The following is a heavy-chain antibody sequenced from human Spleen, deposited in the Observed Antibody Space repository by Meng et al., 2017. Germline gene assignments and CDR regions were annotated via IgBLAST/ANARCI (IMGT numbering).Heavy chain of an antibody. CDR2: ISGSGGST. D-gene: IGHD4-17*01. V-gene: IGHV3-23*04. CDR3: ANSRYGDYVDY. Sequence: RVECVVVCVARGGSLGLFCAAAGFSFRSYAMSWVRQAPGKGLEWVSAISGSGGSTYYADSVKGRFTISRDNSKNTLYLQMNSLRAEDTAVYYCANSRYGDYVDYWGQGTLVTVSS. J-gene: IGHJ4*02. CDR1: GFSFRSYA.